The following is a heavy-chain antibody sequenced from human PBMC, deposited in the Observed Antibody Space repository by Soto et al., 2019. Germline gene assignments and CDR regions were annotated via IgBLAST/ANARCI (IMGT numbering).Heavy chain of an antibody. CDR1: GYTLTELS. V-gene: IGHV1-24*01. J-gene: IGHJ4*02. Sequence: ASVEVSCKVSGYTLTELSIHWVLQAPGGGLEWMGGFDLENGETIYAQRFQGRVTMTEESSADTPYMELSSLRSEDTAVYYCAKDLTLFSKVEDTPAFDHWGQGTQVTVSS. D-gene: IGHD2-2*01. CDR3: AKDLTLFSKVEDTPAFDH. CDR2: FDLENGET.